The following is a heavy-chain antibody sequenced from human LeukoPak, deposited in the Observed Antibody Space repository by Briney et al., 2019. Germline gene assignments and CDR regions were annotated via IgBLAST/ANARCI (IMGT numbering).Heavy chain of an antibody. CDR1: GFTFSSYG. CDR3: AKDAQSSKELLRYFDWLCPYYGMDV. D-gene: IGHD3-9*01. J-gene: IGHJ6*04. Sequence: GRSLRLSCAASGFTFSSYGMHWVRQAPGKGLEWVAVISYDGSNKYYADSVKGRFTISRDNSKNTLYLQMNSLRAEDTAVYYCAKDAQSSKELLRYFDWLCPYYGMDVWGKGTTVTVSS. V-gene: IGHV3-30*18. CDR2: ISYDGSNK.